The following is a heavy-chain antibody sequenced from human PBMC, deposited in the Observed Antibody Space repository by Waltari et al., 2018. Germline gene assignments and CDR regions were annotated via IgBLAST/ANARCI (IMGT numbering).Heavy chain of an antibody. CDR1: GDSLGTTY. CDR3: ARALWRVGTRGDFFDI. Sequence: QVQLRESGPGLVKSSETLSLTCSVSGDSLGTTYWSWIRQSPGTGLECIGYVQSSGSTDYNPSFRGRVTMSADASKNQFSLTLKSLTAAHTATYFCARALWRVGTRGDFFDIWGRGTTVTVS. J-gene: IGHJ3*02. CDR2: VQSSGST. D-gene: IGHD1-7*01. V-gene: IGHV4-59*01.